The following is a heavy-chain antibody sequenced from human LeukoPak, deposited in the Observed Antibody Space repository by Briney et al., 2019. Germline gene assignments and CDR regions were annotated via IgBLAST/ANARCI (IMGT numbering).Heavy chain of an antibody. J-gene: IGHJ3*02. D-gene: IGHD6-6*01. CDR2: IKQDGTEK. CDR1: GFTFSTYW. CDR3: ARDLGSIAARPVNAFDI. V-gene: IGHV3-7*01. Sequence: GGSLRLSCAASGFTFSTYWMSWVRQAPGKGLEWVAIIKQDGTEKYYVDSVKGRFTISRDNAKNSLYLQMNSLRAEDTAVYYCARDLGSIAARPVNAFDIWGQGTMVTVSS.